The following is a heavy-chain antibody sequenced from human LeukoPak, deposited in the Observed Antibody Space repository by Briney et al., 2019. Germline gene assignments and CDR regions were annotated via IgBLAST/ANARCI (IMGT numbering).Heavy chain of an antibody. CDR1: GGTFSSYA. D-gene: IGHD5-18*01. J-gene: IGHJ4*02. V-gene: IGHV1-69*05. CDR3: ARASPLYDVDTAMAFDY. Sequence: ASVKVSCKASGGTFSSYAISWVRQAPGQGLEWMGGIIPIFGTANYAQKFQGRVTITTDESTSTAYMELSSLRPEDTAVYYCARASPLYDVDTAMAFDYWGQGTLVTVSS. CDR2: IIPIFGTA.